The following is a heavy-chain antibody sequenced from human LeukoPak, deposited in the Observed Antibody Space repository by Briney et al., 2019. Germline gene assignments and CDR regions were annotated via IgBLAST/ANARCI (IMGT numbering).Heavy chain of an antibody. D-gene: IGHD2-8*01. CDR2: VSGDGAGM. J-gene: IGHJ5*01. CDR3: VKNGVRSLFTVYNWFDS. CDR1: GFAFPNYA. Sequence: GGSLRLSCAASGFAFPNYAMNWVRQAPGKGLEWVSGVSGDGAGMYYADSVKGRFTVSRDSSENTLSLQMDILRAEDTAVYYCVKNGVRSLFTVYNWFDSWGQGTLVTVSS. V-gene: IGHV3-23*01.